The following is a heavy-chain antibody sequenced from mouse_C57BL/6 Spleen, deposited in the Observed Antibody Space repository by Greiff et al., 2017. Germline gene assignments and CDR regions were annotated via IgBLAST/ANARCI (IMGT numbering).Heavy chain of an antibody. D-gene: IGHD1-1*01. V-gene: IGHV1-18*01. CDR3: ARITTVVGYFDV. J-gene: IGHJ1*03. Sequence: DVKLQESGPELVKPGASVKIPCKASGYTFTDYNMDWVKQSHGKSLEWIGDINPNNGGTIYNQKFKGKATLTVDKSSSTAYMELRSLTSEDTAVYYCARITTVVGYFDVWGTGTTVTVSS. CDR1: GYTFTDYN. CDR2: INPNNGGT.